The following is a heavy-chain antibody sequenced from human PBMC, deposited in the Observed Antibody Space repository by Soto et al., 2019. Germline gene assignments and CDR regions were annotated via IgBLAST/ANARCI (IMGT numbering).Heavy chain of an antibody. CDR2: VYYTGSTIT. CDR1: GGPINSGDYF. Sequence: AATLSLTCSVSGGPINSGDYFWSWIRQPPGKGLEWIGFVYYTGSTITKYNPSLQSRVAMSVDSSKNQFSLKVTSMTAADTAIYYCAKYRRTDAEGYRLDFWGPGTLVTVSS. J-gene: IGHJ4*02. CDR3: AKYRRTDAEGYRLDF. V-gene: IGHV4-61*08. D-gene: IGHD5-12*01.